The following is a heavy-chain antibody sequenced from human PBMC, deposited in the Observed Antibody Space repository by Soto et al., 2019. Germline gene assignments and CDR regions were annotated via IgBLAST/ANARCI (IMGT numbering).Heavy chain of an antibody. J-gene: IGHJ6*03. CDR2: IYYSGST. V-gene: IGHV4-31*03. D-gene: IGHD2-15*01. CDR1: GGSISSGSYY. CDR3: ARTRHCSGGSCYTASRYYYYMDV. Sequence: SETLSLTCTVSGGSISSGSYYWSWIRQHPGKGLEWIGCIYYSGSTYYNPSLKSRVTISVDTSKNQFSLKLSSVTAADTAVYYCARTRHCSGGSCYTASRYYYYMDVWGKGTTVTVSS.